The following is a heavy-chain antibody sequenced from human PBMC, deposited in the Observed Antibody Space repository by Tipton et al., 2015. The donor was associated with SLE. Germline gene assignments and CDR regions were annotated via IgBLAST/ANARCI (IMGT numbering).Heavy chain of an antibody. CDR3: ARDISGYSSNWYYYYYGMDV. V-gene: IGHV4-34*01. CDR1: GFPFSIHW. CDR2: INHSGNT. D-gene: IGHD6-13*01. J-gene: IGHJ6*02. Sequence: LRLSCAASGFPFSIHWMHWVRQPPGKGLEWIGEINHSGNTNYNPSLKSRVTISVDTSKNQFSLKVTSVTVADTAVYYCARDISGYSSNWYYYYYGMDVWGQGTTVTVSS.